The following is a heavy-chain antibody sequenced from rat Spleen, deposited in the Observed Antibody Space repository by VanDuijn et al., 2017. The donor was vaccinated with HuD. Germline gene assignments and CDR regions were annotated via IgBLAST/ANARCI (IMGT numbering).Heavy chain of an antibody. Sequence: EVQLVESGGGLVQPGRSLKLSCAASGFTFSNYGMAWVRQAPTKGLEWVATISYDGSSTYYRDPVKGRFTFSRDNARGTLYLQMDSLRSEDTATYYCAKESYLQPLFDHWGQGVMVTVSS. D-gene: IGHD1-12*01. CDR3: AKESYLQPLFDH. CDR1: GFTFSNYG. CDR2: ISYDGSST. V-gene: IGHV5-29*01. J-gene: IGHJ2*01.